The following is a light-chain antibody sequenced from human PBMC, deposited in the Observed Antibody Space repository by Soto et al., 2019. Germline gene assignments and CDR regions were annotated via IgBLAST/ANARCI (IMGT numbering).Light chain of an antibody. CDR2: GAS. CDR1: QSVSNNY. V-gene: IGKV3-20*01. Sequence: EIVLTQSPATLSASPGERATLSCRASQSVSNNYLAWYQQKPGQAPRLLIYGASNRATGIPDRFSGSGSGTDFTLTISRLEPEDFAVYYCQRYGGFGQGTKVDIK. CDR3: QRYGG. J-gene: IGKJ1*01.